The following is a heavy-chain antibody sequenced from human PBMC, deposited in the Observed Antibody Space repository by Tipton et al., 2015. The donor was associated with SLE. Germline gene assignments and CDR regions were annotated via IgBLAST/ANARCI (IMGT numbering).Heavy chain of an antibody. CDR2: ISSRTTSI. J-gene: IGHJ1*01. V-gene: IGHV3-48*01. CDR3: VREGYYDATDFFSS. D-gene: IGHD3-16*01. Sequence: SLRLSCSASGFPFTDYSMNWVRQAPGKGLEWISYISSRTTSIYYADSVKGRFTISRDNAKNSLYLQMNSLRAEDTAVYYCVREGYYDATDFFSSWGQGTLVAVSS. CDR1: GFPFTDYS.